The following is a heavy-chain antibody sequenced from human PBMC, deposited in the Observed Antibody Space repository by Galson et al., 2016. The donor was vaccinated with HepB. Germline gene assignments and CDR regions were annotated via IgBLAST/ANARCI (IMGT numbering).Heavy chain of an antibody. Sequence: SETLSLTCAVSGYSISSGYYWGWIRQPPGKGLEWIGSIYHSGSTYYNPSLKSRVTISVDTSKNQFSLKLSSVTAADTAVYYCAREEPTYSSIDYWGQGTLVTVSS. V-gene: IGHV4-38-2*02. J-gene: IGHJ4*02. CDR3: AREEPTYSSIDY. D-gene: IGHD6-19*01. CDR1: GYSISSGYY. CDR2: IYHSGST.